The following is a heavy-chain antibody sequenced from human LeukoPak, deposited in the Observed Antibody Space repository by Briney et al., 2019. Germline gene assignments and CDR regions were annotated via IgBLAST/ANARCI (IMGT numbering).Heavy chain of an antibody. J-gene: IGHJ4*02. Sequence: ASVKVSCKASGYTFTGYYMHWVRQAPGQGLEWMGWISAYNGNTNYAQKLQGRVTMTTDTSTSTAYMELRSLRSDDTAVYYCAREYYYDSSGPYFDYWGQGTLVTVSS. CDR1: GYTFTGYY. CDR3: AREYYYDSSGPYFDY. CDR2: ISAYNGNT. D-gene: IGHD3-22*01. V-gene: IGHV1-18*04.